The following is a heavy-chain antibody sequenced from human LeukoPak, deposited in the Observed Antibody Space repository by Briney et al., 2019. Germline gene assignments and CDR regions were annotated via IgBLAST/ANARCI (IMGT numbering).Heavy chain of an antibody. D-gene: IGHD2-8*01. Sequence: GGSLRLSCAASGFTFSSYAMSWVSQAPGKGLEWVSTLSGSGGSIYYADSVKGRFTISRDNSKTTLYLQMNSLRAEDTAVYYCAKVSGYCTNGVCYTHDYWGQGTLVTVSS. J-gene: IGHJ4*02. V-gene: IGHV3-23*01. CDR1: GFTFSSYA. CDR2: LSGSGGSI. CDR3: AKVSGYCTNGVCYTHDY.